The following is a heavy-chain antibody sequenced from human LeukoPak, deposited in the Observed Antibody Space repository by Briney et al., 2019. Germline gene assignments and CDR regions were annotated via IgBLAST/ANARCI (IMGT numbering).Heavy chain of an antibody. CDR1: GGSFSGYY. J-gene: IGHJ5*02. V-gene: IGHV4-34*01. CDR2: INHSGST. D-gene: IGHD3-16*02. Sequence: PSETLSLTCAVYGGSFSGYYWSWIRQPPGKGLEWIGEINHSGSTNYNPSLKSRVTISVDTSKNQFSLKLSSVTAADTAVYYCARHGSDYVWGSYRHNWFDPWGQGTLVTVSS. CDR3: ARHGSDYVWGSYRHNWFDP.